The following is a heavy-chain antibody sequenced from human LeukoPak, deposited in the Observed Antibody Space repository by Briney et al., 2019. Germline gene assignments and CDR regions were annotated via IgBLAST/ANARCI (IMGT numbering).Heavy chain of an antibody. V-gene: IGHV1-69*13. CDR3: ARGPSERYCSSTSCYAGLDY. CDR1: GGTFSSYA. J-gene: IGHJ4*02. CDR2: IIPIFGTA. Sequence: SVKVSCKASGGTFSSYAISWVRQAPGQGLEWMGGIIPIFGTANYAQKFQGRVTVTADESTSTAYMELSSLRSEDTAVYYCARGPSERYCSSTSCYAGLDYWGQGTLVTVSS. D-gene: IGHD2-2*01.